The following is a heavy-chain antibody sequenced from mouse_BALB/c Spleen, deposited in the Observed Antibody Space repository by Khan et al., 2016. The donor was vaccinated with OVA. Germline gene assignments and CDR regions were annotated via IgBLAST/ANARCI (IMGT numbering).Heavy chain of an antibody. Sequence: EVHLQESGPGLVKPSQSLSLTCTVTGYSITSEYTWNWIRQFPGNKLEWMGFISYSGNTRYNPSLKSRISITRDTSKNQFFLQLNSVTSEDTATYYCARKGYYDYDPFPYWGQGTLVTVSA. V-gene: IGHV3-2*02. J-gene: IGHJ3*01. CDR3: ARKGYYDYDPFPY. CDR1: GYSITSEYT. CDR2: ISYSGNT. D-gene: IGHD2-4*01.